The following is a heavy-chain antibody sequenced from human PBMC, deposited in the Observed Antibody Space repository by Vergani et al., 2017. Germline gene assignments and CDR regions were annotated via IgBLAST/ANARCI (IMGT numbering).Heavy chain of an antibody. J-gene: IGHJ3*02. V-gene: IGHV4-39*01. Sequence: QLQLQESGPGLVKPSETLSLTCTVSGGSISSSSYYWGWIRQPPGKGLEWIGSIYYSGSTYYNPSLKSRVTISVDTSKNQFSRKLSSVTAADTAVYYCARHLGTWSGYYFPGGFDIWGQGTMVTVSS. CDR3: ARHLGTWSGYYFPGGFDI. CDR2: IYYSGST. CDR1: GGSISSSSYY. D-gene: IGHD3-3*01.